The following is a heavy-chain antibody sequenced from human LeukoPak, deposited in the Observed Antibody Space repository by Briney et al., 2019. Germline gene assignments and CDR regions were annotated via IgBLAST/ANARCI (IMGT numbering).Heavy chain of an antibody. Sequence: PGGSLRLSCAASGFTFSSYGMHWVRQAPGKGLEWVAVIWYDGSNKYYADSVKGRFTISRDNSKNTLYLQMNSLRAEDTAVYYCARGLEQWLPNYWGQGTLVTVSS. CDR3: ARGLEQWLPNY. D-gene: IGHD6-19*01. J-gene: IGHJ4*02. V-gene: IGHV3-33*01. CDR1: GFTFSSYG. CDR2: IWYDGSNK.